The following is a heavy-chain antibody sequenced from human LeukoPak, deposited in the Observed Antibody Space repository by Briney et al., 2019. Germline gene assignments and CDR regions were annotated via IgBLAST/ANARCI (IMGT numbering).Heavy chain of an antibody. CDR2: ISSSSSYI. D-gene: IGHD3-22*01. Sequence: GGSLRLSCAASGFTFSSYSMNWVRQAPGKGLEWVSSISSSSSYISYADSVKGRFTISRDNAKNSLYLQMNSLRAEDTAVYYCASMLYYDSSGYYYLGFDYWGQGTLITVSS. V-gene: IGHV3-21*01. CDR3: ASMLYYDSSGYYYLGFDY. CDR1: GFTFSSYS. J-gene: IGHJ4*02.